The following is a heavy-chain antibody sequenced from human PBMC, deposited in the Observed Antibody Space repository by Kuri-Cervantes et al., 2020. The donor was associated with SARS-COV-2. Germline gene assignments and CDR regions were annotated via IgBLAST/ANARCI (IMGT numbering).Heavy chain of an antibody. CDR2: INAGNGNT. CDR3: AREYYDSSGYYYHYYYGMDV. V-gene: IGHV1-3*01. Sequence: ASVKVSCKASGYTFTSYAMHWVRQAPGQRLEWMGWINAGNGNTKYSQKFQGRVTITRDTSASTAYMELSSLRSEDTAVYYCAREYYDSSGYYYHYYYGMDVWGQGTTVTVSS. J-gene: IGHJ6*02. D-gene: IGHD3-22*01. CDR1: GYTFTSYA.